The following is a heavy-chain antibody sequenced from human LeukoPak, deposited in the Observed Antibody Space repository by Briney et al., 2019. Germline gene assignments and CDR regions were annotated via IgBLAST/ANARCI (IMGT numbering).Heavy chain of an antibody. D-gene: IGHD3-10*01. Sequence: ASVKVSCKASGYTFTGYYMHWVRQAPGQGREWMGWINPNSGGTNYAQKFKGRVTMTRDTSISTAYMELSRLRSDDTAVYYCARETTNYYGSRSYIYWGQGTLVTVSS. CDR2: INPNSGGT. V-gene: IGHV1-2*02. J-gene: IGHJ4*02. CDR1: GYTFTGYY. CDR3: ARETTNYYGSRSYIY.